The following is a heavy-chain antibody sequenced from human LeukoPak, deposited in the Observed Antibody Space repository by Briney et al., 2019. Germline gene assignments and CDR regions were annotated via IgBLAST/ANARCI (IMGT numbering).Heavy chain of an antibody. Sequence: GGSLRLSCAASGFTFSSYSMNWVRQAPGKGLEWVANIKQDGSEKYYVDSVKGRFTISRDNAKNSLYLQMNSLRAEDTAVYYCARELYCSSTSCTYFDYWGQGTLVTVSP. D-gene: IGHD2-2*01. J-gene: IGHJ4*02. V-gene: IGHV3-7*01. CDR3: ARELYCSSTSCTYFDY. CDR2: IKQDGSEK. CDR1: GFTFSSYS.